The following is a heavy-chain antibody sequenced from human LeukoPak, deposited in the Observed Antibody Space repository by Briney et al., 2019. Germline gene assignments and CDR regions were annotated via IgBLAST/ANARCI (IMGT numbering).Heavy chain of an antibody. CDR1: GFPLSSNY. CDR2: IYSGGST. D-gene: IGHD6-13*01. J-gene: IGHJ3*02. Sequence: GGALGTSFAAPGFPLSSNYLSWGRPAPGKGVKWVSVIYSGGSTYYADSVKGRFTISRDNPKNTLYLQMNSLRAEDTAVYYCARATYSSSWYRGAFDIWGQGAMVTVSS. CDR3: ARATYSSSWYRGAFDI. V-gene: IGHV3-53*01.